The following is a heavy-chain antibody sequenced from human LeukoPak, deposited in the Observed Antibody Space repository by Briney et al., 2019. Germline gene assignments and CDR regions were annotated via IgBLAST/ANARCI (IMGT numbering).Heavy chain of an antibody. CDR2: INAGNGNT. V-gene: IGHV1-3*01. CDR3: ARDLKQFGGWFDY. J-gene: IGHJ4*02. CDR1: GYTFTTYA. D-gene: IGHD6-19*01. Sequence: GASVKVSCKASGYTFTTYAMRWVRRAPGQRLEWMGWINAGNGNTKYSQKFQGRVTITRDTSASTAYMELSSLRSEDTAVYYCARDLKQFGGWFDYWGQGTLVTVSS.